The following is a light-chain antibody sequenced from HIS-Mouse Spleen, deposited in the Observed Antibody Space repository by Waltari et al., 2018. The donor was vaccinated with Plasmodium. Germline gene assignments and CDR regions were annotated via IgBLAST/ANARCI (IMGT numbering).Light chain of an antibody. V-gene: IGKV1-5*03. CDR1: TSISSW. Sequence: DIQMTQSPSTLSASVGDSVTITCRASTSISSWLAWYQQKPGKATKLLNYKASSLESGVPSRFSGSGSGTEFTLTISSLQPDDFATYYCQQYNSYWTFGQGTKVEIK. CDR2: KAS. J-gene: IGKJ1*01. CDR3: QQYNSYWT.